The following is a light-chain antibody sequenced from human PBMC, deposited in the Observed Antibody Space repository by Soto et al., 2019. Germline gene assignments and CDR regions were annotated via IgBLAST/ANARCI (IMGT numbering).Light chain of an antibody. Sequence: QSVLTQPPSVSGAPGQRVTISCTGSSSNIGAGYDVHWYQQLPGTAPKLLIYDNNNRPSGVPDRFSGSKSGTSASLAITGLQAEDEADYYCQSYDSSLSGSEVFGGGTKPTVL. CDR3: QSYDSSLSGSEV. CDR1: SSNIGAGYD. J-gene: IGLJ2*01. V-gene: IGLV1-40*01. CDR2: DNN.